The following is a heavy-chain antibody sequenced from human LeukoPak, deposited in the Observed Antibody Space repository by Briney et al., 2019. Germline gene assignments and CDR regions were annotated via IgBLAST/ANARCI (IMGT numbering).Heavy chain of an antibody. J-gene: IGHJ4*02. CDR1: GFNFSNFA. V-gene: IGHV3-23*01. Sequence: GGSLRLSCAASGFNFSNFAMSWVRQAPGKGLEWVSTINDIGNKTYYADSVKGRFTISRDNSKNRLYLQMNSLRAEDTAVYYCAKSVYSSGWYLPLDYWGQGTLVTVSS. CDR3: AKSVYSSGWYLPLDY. CDR2: INDIGNKT. D-gene: IGHD6-19*01.